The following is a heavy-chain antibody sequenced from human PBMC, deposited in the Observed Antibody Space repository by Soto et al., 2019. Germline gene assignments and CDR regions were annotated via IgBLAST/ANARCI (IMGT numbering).Heavy chain of an antibody. Sequence: SGGSLILSWAASGFTFSSCCMHWVRQAPGKGLEWVAVISYDGSNKYYADSVKGRFTISRDNSKNTLYLQMNSLRAEDTAVYYCAKDSSSSWYYYYYYMDVWGKGTTVTVSS. CDR3: AKDSSSSWYYYYYYMDV. CDR1: GFTFSSCC. CDR2: ISYDGSNK. J-gene: IGHJ6*03. D-gene: IGHD6-13*01. V-gene: IGHV3-30*18.